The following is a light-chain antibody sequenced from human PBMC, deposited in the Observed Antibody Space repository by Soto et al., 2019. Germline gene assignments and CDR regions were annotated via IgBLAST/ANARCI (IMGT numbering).Light chain of an antibody. CDR1: SSDVGGYKY. Sequence: QLVLTQPASVSGSPGQSITISCTGTSSDVGGYKYVSWYQQHPGKAPKLLIYEDNNRPSGVSDRFSGSKSGNTASLTISGLQAEDEADYYCNSYTSTNTRVFGGGTKLTVL. CDR2: EDN. CDR3: NSYTSTNTRV. V-gene: IGLV2-14*01. J-gene: IGLJ2*01.